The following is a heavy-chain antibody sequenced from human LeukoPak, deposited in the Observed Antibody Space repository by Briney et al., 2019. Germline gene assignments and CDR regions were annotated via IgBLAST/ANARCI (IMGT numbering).Heavy chain of an antibody. D-gene: IGHD1-26*01. CDR1: LGSINNYY. Sequence: SDTLTLTCKVCLGSINNYYWSWIRQPAGKGLEWIGRIHKSGTTYYSPSLKSRVTMSIDTSNNQFSLHLSAVSAADTAIYYCARVFGGNSLDYWGQGTLVAVSS. CDR2: IHKSGTT. J-gene: IGHJ4*02. V-gene: IGHV4-4*07. CDR3: ARVFGGNSLDY.